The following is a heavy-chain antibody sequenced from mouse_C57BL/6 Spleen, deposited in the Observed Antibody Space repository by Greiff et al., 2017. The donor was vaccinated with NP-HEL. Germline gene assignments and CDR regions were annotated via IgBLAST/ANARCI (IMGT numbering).Heavy chain of an antibody. CDR2: ILPGSGST. CDR1: GYTFTGYW. Sequence: QVQLKQSGAELMKPGASVKLSCKATGYTFTGYWIEWVKQRPGHGLEWIGEILPGSGSTNYNDKFKGKATFTADTSSNTAYMQLSSLTTEDSAIYYCARARSSGYDYYAMDYWGQGTSVTVSS. CDR3: ARARSSGYDYYAMDY. D-gene: IGHD3-2*02. V-gene: IGHV1-9*01. J-gene: IGHJ4*01.